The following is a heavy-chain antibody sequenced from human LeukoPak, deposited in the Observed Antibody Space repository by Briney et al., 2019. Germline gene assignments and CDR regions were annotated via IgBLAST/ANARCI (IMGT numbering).Heavy chain of an antibody. D-gene: IGHD3-10*01. Sequence: GGSLRLSCAVSGFTFSNYGMSWVRQAPGKGLEWVSAISASGGSTYYAGSVKGRFTISRDNSENTLHLQVNSLRAEDTAVCYCAKDYGSGSPSRFDYWGQGTLVTVSS. CDR2: ISASGGST. V-gene: IGHV3-23*01. J-gene: IGHJ4*02. CDR1: GFTFSNYG. CDR3: AKDYGSGSPSRFDY.